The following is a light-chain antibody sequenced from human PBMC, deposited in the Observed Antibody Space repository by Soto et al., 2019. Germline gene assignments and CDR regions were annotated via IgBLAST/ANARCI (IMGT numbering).Light chain of an antibody. J-gene: IGLJ3*02. CDR1: SSNIGSNA. CDR2: NNN. Sequence: QSVLTQPPSASGTPGQTVTISCSGSSSNIGSNAVHWYQQLPGTAPKLLIYNNNYRPSGVPDRFSGSKSGTSASLAISGLQSEDEADYYWAAWDDSLNGGGVFGGGTQLTVL. V-gene: IGLV1-44*01. CDR3: AAWDDSLNGGGV.